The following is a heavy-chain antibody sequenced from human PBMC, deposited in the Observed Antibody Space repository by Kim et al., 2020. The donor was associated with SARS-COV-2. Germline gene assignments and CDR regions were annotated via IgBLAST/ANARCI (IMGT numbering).Heavy chain of an antibody. J-gene: IGHJ4*02. CDR1: GFTFSGHW. V-gene: IGHV3-74*01. D-gene: IGHD2-21*01. Sequence: GGSLRLSCAASGFTFSGHWMHWVRQSPGKGLVWVSRIKSDGSVTSYADSVKGRFTISRDNAKNTLYLQMNSLRAEDTAVYYCTRNSPGFDYWGQGNLVTVSS. CDR2: IKSDGSVT. CDR3: TRNSPGFDY.